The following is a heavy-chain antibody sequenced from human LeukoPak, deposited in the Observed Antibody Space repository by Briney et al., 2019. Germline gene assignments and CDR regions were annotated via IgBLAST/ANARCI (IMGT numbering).Heavy chain of an antibody. CDR2: INNDGSDT. Sequence: GGSLRLSCAASGLSFAGSWMHWVRQAPGKGLVWVSRINNDGSDTRYADSVRGRFTISRDNAKNTLYLQMNSLRAEDTAVYYCARVSGLGMNEYYQHWGQGTLVTVPS. CDR1: GLSFAGSW. J-gene: IGHJ1*01. CDR3: ARVSGLGMNEYYQH. D-gene: IGHD3-16*01. V-gene: IGHV3-74*01.